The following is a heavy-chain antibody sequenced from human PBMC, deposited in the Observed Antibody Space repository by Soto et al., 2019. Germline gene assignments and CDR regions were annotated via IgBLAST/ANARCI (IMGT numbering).Heavy chain of an antibody. V-gene: IGHV4-59*01. CDR1: GGSISDYY. D-gene: IGHD6-13*01. Sequence: QVQLQESGPGLVKPSETLSLTCTLSGGSISDYYWGWMRQPPGKGLEWIGYILNTGSTTHNPSLKSRVTISVDTPKNQVSLKLSSVTAADTAVYYCARAPGSWYSPFDYWVQGILVTVSS. CDR2: ILNTGST. J-gene: IGHJ4*02. CDR3: ARAPGSWYSPFDY.